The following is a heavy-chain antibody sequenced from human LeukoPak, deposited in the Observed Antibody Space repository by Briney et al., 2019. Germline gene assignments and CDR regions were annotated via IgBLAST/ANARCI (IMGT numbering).Heavy chain of an antibody. J-gene: IGHJ3*02. D-gene: IGHD3-22*01. Sequence: GGSLRLSCGASGFTFSSYGMHWVRQAPGKGLEWVAFIRYDGSNKYYADSVKGRFTISRDNSKNTLYLQMNSLRAEDTAVYYCAKSRSGYYQLAFDIWGQGTMVTVSS. CDR1: GFTFSSYG. V-gene: IGHV3-30*02. CDR3: AKSRSGYYQLAFDI. CDR2: IRYDGSNK.